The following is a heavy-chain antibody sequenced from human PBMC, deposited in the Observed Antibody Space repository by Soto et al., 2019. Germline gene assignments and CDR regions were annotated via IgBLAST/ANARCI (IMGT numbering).Heavy chain of an antibody. J-gene: IGHJ4*02. CDR1: GGTFSSYA. Sequence: ASVKVSCKASGGTFSSYAISWVRQAPGQGLEWMGGIIPIFGTANYAQKFQGRVTITADESTSTAYMELSSLRSEDTAVYYCASRVPAAIWEQYFDYWGQGTLVTVSS. D-gene: IGHD2-2*01. CDR2: IIPIFGTA. V-gene: IGHV1-69*13. CDR3: ASRVPAAIWEQYFDY.